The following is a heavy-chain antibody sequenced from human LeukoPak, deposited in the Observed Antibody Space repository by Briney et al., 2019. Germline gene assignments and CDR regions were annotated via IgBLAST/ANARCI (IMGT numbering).Heavy chain of an antibody. V-gene: IGHV3-23*01. D-gene: IGHD1-14*01. CDR1: GFTFDTYA. CDR3: AKFSGILDYYFYMDV. Sequence: SGGSLRLSCAASGFTFDTYAMSWVRQAPGKGLEWVSGTSGSGGSTYYADSVRGRFTISRDNSKNTLYLQMNSLRAEDTAVYYCAKFSGILDYYFYMDVWGKGTTVTVSS. CDR2: TSGSGGST. J-gene: IGHJ6*03.